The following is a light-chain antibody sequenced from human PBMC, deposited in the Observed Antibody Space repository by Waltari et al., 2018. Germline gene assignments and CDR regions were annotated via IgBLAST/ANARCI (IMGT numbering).Light chain of an antibody. Sequence: QSVLTQPPSTSGTPGQRVTISCSGSSSNIGSNTVNWYQHFPGPAPKLLTYNNKRRPSGVPDRFSGSKSGTSASLAISGLQPEDEADYYCAPWEDSFTGSNYVIGTGTRVTVL. CDR1: SSNIGSNT. CDR3: APWEDSFTGSNYV. CDR2: NNK. J-gene: IGLJ1*01. V-gene: IGLV1-44*01.